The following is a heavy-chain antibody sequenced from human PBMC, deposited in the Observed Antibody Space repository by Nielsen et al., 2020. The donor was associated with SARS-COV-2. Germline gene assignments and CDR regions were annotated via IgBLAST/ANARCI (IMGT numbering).Heavy chain of an antibody. CDR3: ARDRGSSGRGGRFV. V-gene: IGHV3-30*03. CDR2: LSYDDMNE. CDR1: GFSFSDYG. Sequence: GESLKISCAGSGFSFSDYGMHWVRQAPGKGLEWVAVLSYDDMNEKYADPVKGRFTISRDNSKSTLFLQMNSLKPEDTAVYYCARDRGSSGRGGRFVWGQGTRVTVSS. D-gene: IGHD3-22*01. J-gene: IGHJ4*02.